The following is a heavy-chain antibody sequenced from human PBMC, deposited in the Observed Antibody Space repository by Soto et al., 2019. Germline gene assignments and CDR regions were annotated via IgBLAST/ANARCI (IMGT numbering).Heavy chain of an antibody. D-gene: IGHD6-13*01. V-gene: IGHV1-69*13. CDR1: GGTFKTYV. CDR2: IIPIFGTA. CDR3: ARVFGSIAAAGTGLSGMDV. J-gene: IGHJ6*02. Sequence: GASVKVSCKASGGTFKTYVISWVRQAPGQGLEWMGGIIPIFGTANYAQKFQGRVTITADESTSTAYMELSSLRSEDTAVYYCARVFGSIAAAGTGLSGMDVWGQGTTVTVSS.